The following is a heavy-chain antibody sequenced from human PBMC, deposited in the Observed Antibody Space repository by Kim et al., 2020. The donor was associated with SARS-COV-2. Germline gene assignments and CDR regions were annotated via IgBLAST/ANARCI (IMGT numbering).Heavy chain of an antibody. D-gene: IGHD3-22*01. CDR2: VDHSGTT. Sequence: SETLSLTCVVSGASISSSSCWSWFRQPPGKGLEWIGEVDHSGTTSYNVSLKNRVSILVDKSKNQFSLRLTSVSAADTAVYYCAGGVSSAWTLSAWFDPWGQGTPVTVS. V-gene: IGHV4-4*02. CDR3: AGGVSSAWTLSAWFDP. CDR1: GASISSSSC. J-gene: IGHJ5*02.